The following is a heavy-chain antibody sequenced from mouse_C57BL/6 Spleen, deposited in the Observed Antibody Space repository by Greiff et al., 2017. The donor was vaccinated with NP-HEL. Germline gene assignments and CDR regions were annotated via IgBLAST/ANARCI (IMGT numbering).Heavy chain of an antibody. V-gene: IGHV1-72*01. CDR2: IDPNSGGT. J-gene: IGHJ1*03. CDR3: ASPYYYGSSYGWYFDV. CDR1: GYTFTSYW. Sequence: QVQLQQPGAELVKPGASVKLSCKASGYTFTSYWMHWVKPRPGRGLEWIGRIDPNSGGTKYNEKFKSKATLTVDKPSSTAYMQLSSLTSEDSAVYYCASPYYYGSSYGWYFDVWGTGTTVTVSS. D-gene: IGHD1-1*01.